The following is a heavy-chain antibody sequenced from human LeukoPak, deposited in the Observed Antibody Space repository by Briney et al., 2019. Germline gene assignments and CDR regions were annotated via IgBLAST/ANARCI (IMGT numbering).Heavy chain of an antibody. V-gene: IGHV3-30*02. Sequence: GGSLRLSCAPSGFAFSSLGMHWVRQAPGKGREWVAFIRYDGSNKYYADSVKGRFTISRDNSTNTLYLQMNSLRAEDTAVYYCAKTIWTLIVVVPAAVDFDYWGQGTLVTVSS. D-gene: IGHD2-2*01. CDR2: IRYDGSNK. J-gene: IGHJ4*02. CDR1: GFAFSSLG. CDR3: AKTIWTLIVVVPAAVDFDY.